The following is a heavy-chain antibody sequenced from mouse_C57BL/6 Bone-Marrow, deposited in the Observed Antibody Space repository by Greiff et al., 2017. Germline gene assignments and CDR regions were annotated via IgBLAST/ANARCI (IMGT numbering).Heavy chain of an antibody. CDR3: ARGTVVATGYYAMDY. J-gene: IGHJ4*01. Sequence: QVQLQQSGAELVKPGASVKLSCKASGYTFTSYWMHWVKQRPGQGLEWIGMIHPNSGSTNYNEKFKSKATLTVDKSSSTAYMQLSSLTSEDSAVYYCARGTVVATGYYAMDYWGQGTSVTVSS. CDR1: GYTFTSYW. D-gene: IGHD1-1*01. CDR2: IHPNSGST. V-gene: IGHV1-64*01.